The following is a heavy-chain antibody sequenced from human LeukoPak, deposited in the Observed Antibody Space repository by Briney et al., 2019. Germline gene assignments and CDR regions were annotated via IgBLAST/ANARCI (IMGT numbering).Heavy chain of an antibody. CDR1: GFTFSSYS. CDR3: ASEMATKYYYYYMDV. J-gene: IGHJ6*03. CDR2: ISSGSSYI. Sequence: GGSLRLSCAASGFTFSSYSMNWVRQAPGKGLEWVSSISSGSSYIYYADSVKGRFTISRDNAKNSLYLQMNSLRAEDTAVYYCASEMATKYYYYYMDVWGKGTTVTVSS. D-gene: IGHD5-24*01. V-gene: IGHV3-21*01.